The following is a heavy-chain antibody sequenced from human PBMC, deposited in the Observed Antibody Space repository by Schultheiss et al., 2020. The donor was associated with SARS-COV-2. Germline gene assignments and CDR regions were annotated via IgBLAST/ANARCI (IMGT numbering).Heavy chain of an antibody. V-gene: IGHV2-70*04. CDR2: IDWDDDK. Sequence: SGPTLVKPTQTLTLTCTFSGFSLSTSGMRVSWIRQPPGKALEWLARIDWDDDKFYSTSLKTRLTISKDTSKNQVVLTMTNMDPVDTATYYCARSDSSVPFAFDIWGQGTMVTVSS. J-gene: IGHJ3*02. CDR3: ARSDSSVPFAFDI. D-gene: IGHD3-22*01. CDR1: GFSLSTSGMR.